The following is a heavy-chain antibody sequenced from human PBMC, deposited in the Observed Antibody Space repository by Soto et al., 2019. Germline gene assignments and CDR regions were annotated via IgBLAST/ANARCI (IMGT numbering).Heavy chain of an antibody. CDR1: GGPFSSYA. V-gene: IGHV1-69*13. CDR3: ARDAGTMVRVVIHYGMDV. CDR2: IIPIFGTA. Sequence: GASVKVSCKASGGPFSSYAISWVRQAPGQGLEWMGGIIPIFGTANYAQKFQGRVTITADESTSTAYMELSSLRSEDTAVYYCARDAGTMVRVVIHYGMDVWGQGTTVTVS. D-gene: IGHD3-10*01. J-gene: IGHJ6*02.